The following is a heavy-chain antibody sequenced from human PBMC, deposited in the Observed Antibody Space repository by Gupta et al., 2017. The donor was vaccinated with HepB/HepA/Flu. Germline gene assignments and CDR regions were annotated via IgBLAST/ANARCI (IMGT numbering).Heavy chain of an antibody. CDR3: AKLPDF. CDR1: GMTFSSPA. V-gene: IGHV3-23*01. Sequence: EVQLLESGGGLVQPGGSLRLYCAVSGMTFSSPAMSWVRQTPGKGLEWVSTITGSGDNRYYADSVKGRFTSSRDNSKNTVDLQMNSLRAEDTAIDFCAKLPDFWGQGTLITVSS. CDR2: ITGSGDNR. J-gene: IGHJ3*01.